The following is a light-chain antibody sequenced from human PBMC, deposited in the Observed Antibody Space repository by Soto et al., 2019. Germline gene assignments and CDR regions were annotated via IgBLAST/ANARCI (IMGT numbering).Light chain of an antibody. CDR1: SSDVGGYNY. CDR2: EVS. J-gene: IGLJ3*02. Sequence: QSALTQPASVSGSPGQSITISCTGTSSDVGGYNYVSWYQQHPGKAPKLMIYEVSNRPSGVSNRFSGSKSDNTASLTISGLQAEYEADYYCSSYTTSSTHWVFGGGTKVTVL. V-gene: IGLV2-14*01. CDR3: SSYTTSSTHWV.